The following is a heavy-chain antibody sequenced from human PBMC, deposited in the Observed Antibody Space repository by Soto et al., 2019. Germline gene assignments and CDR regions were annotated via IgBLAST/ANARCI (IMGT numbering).Heavy chain of an antibody. Sequence: QVQLVESGGGVVQSGRSLRLSCADSGFTFDTYAMHWVRQAPGKGLEWVAVISYDGSNQFYAGSVKGRFTVSRDNSKNTLYLQMTSLRNDYTAVYYCTRGVLTDYFDYWGQGALVTVSS. CDR3: TRGVLTDYFDY. CDR1: GFTFDTYA. V-gene: IGHV3-30-3*01. J-gene: IGHJ4*02. CDR2: ISYDGSNQ. D-gene: IGHD3-10*01.